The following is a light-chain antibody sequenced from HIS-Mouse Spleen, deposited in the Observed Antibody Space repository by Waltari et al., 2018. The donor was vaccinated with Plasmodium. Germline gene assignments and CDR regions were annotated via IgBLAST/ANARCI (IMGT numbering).Light chain of an antibody. J-gene: IGLJ2*01. V-gene: IGLV5-37*01. CDR2: DYSDSDK. CDR3: MIWPSNASVV. CDR1: SDINVASSN. Sequence: QPVLTQPPSSSASPGESARLTCPLPSDINVASSNVYWYQQKPGSPPRYLLYDYSDSDKGQGSGVPSRFSGSKDASANTGILLISGLQSEDEADYYCMIWPSNASVVFGGGTKLTVL.